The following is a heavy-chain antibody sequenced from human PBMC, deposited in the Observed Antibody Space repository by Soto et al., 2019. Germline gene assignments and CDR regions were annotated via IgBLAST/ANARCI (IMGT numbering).Heavy chain of an antibody. Sequence: QVHLVQSGAEVKKPGASVKVSCKGSGYGFTTYGITWVRQAPGQGLEWMAWISAHNGKTNHAQKLQGRVTVTRDTSATIAYMKLWRRRSGGTGVYDCGRGMYGDYWGQGARVTVSS. CDR3: GRGMYGDY. D-gene: IGHD2-8*01. V-gene: IGHV1-18*01. J-gene: IGHJ4*02. CDR2: ISAHNGKT. CDR1: GYGFTTYG.